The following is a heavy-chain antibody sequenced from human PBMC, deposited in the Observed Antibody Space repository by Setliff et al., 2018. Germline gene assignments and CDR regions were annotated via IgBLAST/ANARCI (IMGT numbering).Heavy chain of an antibody. CDR1: GASISNYY. D-gene: IGHD1-26*01. Sequence: SETLSLTCSVSGASISNYYWSWIRQPPGKGLEWIGSIYSGGNTYNNASLKTRVTISVDTSKNQFSLKLSFVTAADTAVYYCARHPSSGSYYGGSIFYFDDWGPGILVTVSS. CDR2: IYSGGNT. V-gene: IGHV4-59*05. J-gene: IGHJ4*02. CDR3: ARHPSSGSYYGGSIFYFDD.